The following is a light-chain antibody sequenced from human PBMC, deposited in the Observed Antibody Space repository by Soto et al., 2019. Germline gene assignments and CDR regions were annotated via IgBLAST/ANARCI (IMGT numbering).Light chain of an antibody. CDR2: ANT. J-gene: IGLJ1*01. CDR3: QSYDSRLSDYV. CDR1: SSNIGAGYD. V-gene: IGLV1-40*01. Sequence: QSVLTQPPSVSGAPGQRVTISCTGGSSNIGAGYDVHWYQQLPGTAPRLLINANTNRPSGVPDRFSGSKSGTSASLAISGFQAEDEGDYFCQSYDSRLSDYVFGTGTKVTVL.